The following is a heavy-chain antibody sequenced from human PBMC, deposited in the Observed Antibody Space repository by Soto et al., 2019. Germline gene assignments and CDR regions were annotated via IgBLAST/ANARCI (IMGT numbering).Heavy chain of an antibody. CDR3: ARVSLEYGDYSEIDY. CDR1: GFTFSTYA. Sequence: GGSLRLSCAASGFTFSTYAMHWVRQAPGRGLEWVAVISYDGSNKYYADSVKGRFTISRDNSKNTLYLQMNSLRAEDTAVYFCARVSLEYGDYSEIDYWGQGTLVTVSS. D-gene: IGHD4-17*01. V-gene: IGHV3-30-3*01. CDR2: ISYDGSNK. J-gene: IGHJ4*02.